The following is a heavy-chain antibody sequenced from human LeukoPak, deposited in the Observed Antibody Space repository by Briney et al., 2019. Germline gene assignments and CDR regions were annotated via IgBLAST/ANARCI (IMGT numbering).Heavy chain of an antibody. CDR1: GGSISSYY. CDR3: ARPSFRSYDFWSGFGPFDY. CDR2: IYYSGST. D-gene: IGHD3-3*01. Sequence: SETLSLTCTVSGGSISSYYWSWVRQPQGKGLEWIGYIYYSGSTNYNPSLKSRVTISVDTSKNQFSLKLSSVTAADTAVYYCARPSFRSYDFWSGFGPFDYWGQGTLVTVSS. J-gene: IGHJ4*02. V-gene: IGHV4-59*01.